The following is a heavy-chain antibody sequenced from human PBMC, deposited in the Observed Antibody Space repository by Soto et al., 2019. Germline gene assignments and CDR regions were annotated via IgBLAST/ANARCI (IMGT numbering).Heavy chain of an antibody. V-gene: IGHV4-30-4*01. CDR2: IYYSGST. CDR3: ARVLRYFDWLSLYYYYGMDV. D-gene: IGHD3-9*01. CDR1: GGSISSGDYY. Sequence: SETLSLICTVSGGSISSGDYYWSWIRQAPGKGLEWIGYIYYSGSTYYNPSLKSRVTISVDTSKNQFSLKLSSVTAADTGVYYCARVLRYFDWLSLYYYYGMDVWGQGTTVTVSS. J-gene: IGHJ6*02.